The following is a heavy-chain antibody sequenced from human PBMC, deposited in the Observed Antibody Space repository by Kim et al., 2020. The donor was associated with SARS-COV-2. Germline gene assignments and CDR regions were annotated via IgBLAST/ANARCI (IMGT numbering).Heavy chain of an antibody. CDR3: SIAAAGTVGIA. V-gene: IGHV3-23*03. J-gene: IGHJ5*02. CDR2: IYSGGSST. Sequence: GGSLRLSCAASGFTFSSYAMSWVRQAPGKGLEWVSVIYSGGSSTYYADSVKGRFTISRDNYKTTLYLQMNSLRAEDTAVYYCSIAAAGTVGIAWGQGTLV. CDR1: GFTFSSYA. D-gene: IGHD6-13*01.